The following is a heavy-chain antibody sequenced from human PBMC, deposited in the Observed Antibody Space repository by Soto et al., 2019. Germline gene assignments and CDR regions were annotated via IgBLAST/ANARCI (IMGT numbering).Heavy chain of an antibody. CDR2: IYYSGIT. J-gene: IGHJ6*02. CDR1: GGSISSGVYY. V-gene: IGHV4-31*03. CDR3: ARDYFRGGMDV. D-gene: IGHD3-10*01. Sequence: SETLSLTCTVSGGSISSGVYYWIWIRQHPGKGLEWIGYIYYSGITYYNPSLKSRVTISVDTSKNQFSLKLSSVTAADTAVYYCARDYFRGGMDVWGQGTTVTVSS.